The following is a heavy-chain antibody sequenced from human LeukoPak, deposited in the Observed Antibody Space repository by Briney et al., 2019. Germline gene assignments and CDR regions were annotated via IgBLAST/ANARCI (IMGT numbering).Heavy chain of an antibody. CDR3: ARTPRRYYYDSRNWGFDY. V-gene: IGHV4-4*02. J-gene: IGHJ4*02. D-gene: IGHD3-22*01. Sequence: SGTLSLTCAVSGGSISSSNWWSWVRQPPGKGLEWIGEIYHSGSTNYNPSLKSRVTISVDTSKNQFSLKLSSVTAADTAVYYCARTPRRYYYDSRNWGFDYWGQGTLVTVSS. CDR1: GGSISSSNW. CDR2: IYHSGST.